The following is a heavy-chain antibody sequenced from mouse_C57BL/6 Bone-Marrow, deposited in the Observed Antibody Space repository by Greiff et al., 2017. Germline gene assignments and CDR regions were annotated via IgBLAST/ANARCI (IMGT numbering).Heavy chain of an antibody. D-gene: IGHD2-4*01. CDR2: IRSKSSNYAT. CDR3: VREGGLYDYFYYYAMDY. CDR1: GFTFNTYA. Sequence: EVHLVESGGGLVQPKGSLKLSCAASGFTFNTYAMHWVRQAPGKGLEWVARIRSKSSNYATYYADSVKDRFTISRDDSQSMLYLQMNNLKTEDTAMYYCVREGGLYDYFYYYAMDYWGQGTSVTVSS. V-gene: IGHV10-3*01. J-gene: IGHJ4*01.